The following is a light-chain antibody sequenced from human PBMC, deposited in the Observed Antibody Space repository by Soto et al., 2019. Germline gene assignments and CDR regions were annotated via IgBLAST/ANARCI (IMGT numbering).Light chain of an antibody. CDR2: EVS. CDR1: SSDVGGYSY. Sequence: QSALTQPASVSGSPGQSITISCTGTSSDVGGYSYVSWYQQYPGKAPKLMIYEVSNRPAGVSNRFSGSKSVNTASLTISGLQAEDEAAYYCSSYKSSNSYVFGTGTKVTVL. J-gene: IGLJ1*01. CDR3: SSYKSSNSYV. V-gene: IGLV2-14*01.